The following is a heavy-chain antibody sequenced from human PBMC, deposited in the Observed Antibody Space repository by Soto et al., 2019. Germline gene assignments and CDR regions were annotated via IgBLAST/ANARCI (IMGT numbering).Heavy chain of an antibody. Sequence: QVQLVESGGGVVQPGRSLRLSCAASGFTFSNYAMHWIRQAPGKGLEWVAVISYDGSNKYYADSVKGRFTISRDNSKNTVYLQMNSLRAEDTAVYYCARERSLSSSPYFDYWGQGTLVTVSS. CDR1: GFTFSNYA. CDR2: ISYDGSNK. D-gene: IGHD4-17*01. CDR3: ARERSLSSSPYFDY. J-gene: IGHJ4*02. V-gene: IGHV3-30-3*01.